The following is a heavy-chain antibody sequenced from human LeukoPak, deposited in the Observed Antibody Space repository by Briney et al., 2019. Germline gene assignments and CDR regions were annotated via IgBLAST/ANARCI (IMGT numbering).Heavy chain of an antibody. D-gene: IGHD6-13*01. CDR1: GGSFSGYY. CDR3: ARGKVEDGSSWYDY. Sequence: SETLSLTCAVYGGSFSGYYWTWIRQPPGKGLEWIGEINHSGSTEYNSSVKSRVTISVDTSKKEFFLELSSVTAADTAMYYCARGKVEDGSSWYDYWGQGTLVTVSS. V-gene: IGHV4-34*01. CDR2: INHSGST. J-gene: IGHJ4*02.